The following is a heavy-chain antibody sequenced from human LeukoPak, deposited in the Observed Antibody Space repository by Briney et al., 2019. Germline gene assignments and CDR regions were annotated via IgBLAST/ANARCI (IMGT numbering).Heavy chain of an antibody. V-gene: IGHV4-59*01. J-gene: IGHJ6*03. CDR2: IYYTGIT. CDR3: ARLGSGSPFYGYYYIDV. D-gene: IGHD3-10*01. Sequence: SETLSLTCTVSGDSINGYYWSWIRQPPGKGLEWIGYIYYTGITRYSPSLGSRLTMSRDMSKNQFSLNLRSVTAADTAVYYCARLGSGSPFYGYYYIDVWGRGTTVTIS. CDR1: GDSINGYY.